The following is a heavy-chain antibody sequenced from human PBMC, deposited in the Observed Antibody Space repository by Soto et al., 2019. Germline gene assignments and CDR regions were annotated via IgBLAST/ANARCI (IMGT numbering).Heavy chain of an antibody. Sequence: PSDTLSLTCTVSGGSISSGGYYWSWIRQHPGKGLEWIGYIYYSGSTYYNPSLKSRVTISVDTSKNQFSLKLSSVTAADTAVYYCARVSLGSRDDLWSGYINGFDQWGQGTL. CDR2: IYYSGST. J-gene: IGHJ5*02. V-gene: IGHV4-31*03. CDR3: ARVSLGSRDDLWSGYINGFDQ. D-gene: IGHD3-3*01. CDR1: GGSISSGGYY.